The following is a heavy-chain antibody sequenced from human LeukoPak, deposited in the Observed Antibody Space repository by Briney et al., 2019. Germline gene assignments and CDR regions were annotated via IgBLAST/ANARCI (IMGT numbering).Heavy chain of an antibody. CDR1: GGSISSSSYY. D-gene: IGHD5-12*01. J-gene: IGHJ4*02. V-gene: IGHV4-39*01. Sequence: SETLSLTCTASGGSISSSSYYWGWIRQPPGKGLEWIGSIYYSGSTYYNPSLKSRVTISVDTSKNQFSLKLSSVTAADTAVYYCARRGGYSGYGPFDYWGQGTLVTVSS. CDR2: IYYSGST. CDR3: ARRGGYSGYGPFDY.